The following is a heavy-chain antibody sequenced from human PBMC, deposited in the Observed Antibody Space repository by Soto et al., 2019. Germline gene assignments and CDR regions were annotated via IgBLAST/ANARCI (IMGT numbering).Heavy chain of an antibody. V-gene: IGHV3-23*01. CDR2: ISDSGRNT. CDR3: PRLSSGSYDY. Sequence: EVQLLESGGGLVQPGGSLRLSCTASGFTFGSYAMTWVRQAPGKGLEWVSTISDSGRNTYYAGSVKGRFTISRDNSKNTLYLQMNSLRVEDTAVYYCPRLSSGSYDYWGQGTLVTVSS. D-gene: IGHD1-26*01. CDR1: GFTFGSYA. J-gene: IGHJ4*02.